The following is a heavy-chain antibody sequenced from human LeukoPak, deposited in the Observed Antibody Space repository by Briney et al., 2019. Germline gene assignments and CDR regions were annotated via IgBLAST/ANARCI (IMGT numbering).Heavy chain of an antibody. Sequence: PSETLSLTCTVSGGSISSSSYYWGWIRQPPGKGLEWIGSIYYSGSTYYNPSLKSRVAISVDTSKNQFSLKLSSVTAADTAVYYCARVHPERDDYGDYYYYYYMDVWGKGTTVTVSS. CDR1: GGSISSSSYY. CDR2: IYYSGST. J-gene: IGHJ6*03. V-gene: IGHV4-39*07. D-gene: IGHD4-17*01. CDR3: ARVHPERDDYGDYYYYYYMDV.